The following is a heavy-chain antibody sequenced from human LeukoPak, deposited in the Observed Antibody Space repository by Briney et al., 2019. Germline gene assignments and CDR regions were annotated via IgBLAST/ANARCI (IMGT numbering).Heavy chain of an antibody. J-gene: IGHJ2*01. Sequence: PGGSLRLSCAASGFTFSSYGMHWVRQAPGKGLEWVAVISYDGSNKYFADSVKGRFTISRDNSKTTLYLQMNSLRAEDTAVYCCAKMNYGGDSVDWYFDLWGRGTLVTVSS. CDR2: ISYDGSNK. CDR3: AKMNYGGDSVDWYFDL. D-gene: IGHD4-23*01. V-gene: IGHV3-30*18. CDR1: GFTFSSYG.